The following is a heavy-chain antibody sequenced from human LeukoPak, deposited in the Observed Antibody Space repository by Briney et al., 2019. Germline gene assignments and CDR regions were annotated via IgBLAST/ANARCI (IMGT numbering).Heavy chain of an antibody. CDR1: GFTFSSYA. Sequence: HPGGSLRLSCAASGFTFSSYAMHWVRQAPGKGLEWVAVISYDGSNKYYADSVKGRFTISRDNSKNTLYLQMNSLRAEDTAVYYCAREAARPEYYFDYWGQGTLVTVSS. J-gene: IGHJ4*02. CDR3: AREAARPEYYFDY. CDR2: ISYDGSNK. V-gene: IGHV3-30-3*01.